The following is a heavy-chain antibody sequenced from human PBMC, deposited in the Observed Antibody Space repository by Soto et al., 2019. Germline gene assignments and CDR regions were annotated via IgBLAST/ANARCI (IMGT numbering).Heavy chain of an antibody. CDR1: GYTFTSYD. D-gene: IGHD6-13*01. CDR3: ARTQGIAAPGPPGY. Sequence: QVQLVQSGAEVEKPGATVKVSCKASGYTFTSYDINWVRQATGQGLEWMGWMNPNSGNTGYAQKFQGRVTMTRNTSISTAYMELSSLRSEDTAVYYCARTQGIAAPGPPGYWGQGTLVTVSS. J-gene: IGHJ4*02. V-gene: IGHV1-8*01. CDR2: MNPNSGNT.